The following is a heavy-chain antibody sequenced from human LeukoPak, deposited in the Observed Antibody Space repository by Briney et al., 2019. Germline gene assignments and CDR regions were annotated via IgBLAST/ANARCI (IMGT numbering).Heavy chain of an antibody. J-gene: IGHJ2*01. CDR2: IYYSGNT. CDR1: GDSMISYY. CDR3: AGMTKVKEYFDL. Sequence: SETLSLTCTVSGDSMISYYWSWIRQPPGKGLEWIGYIYYSGNTNYNPSLKSRLTMPVDTSKNEFSLKLRSVTAADTAVYFCAGMTKVKEYFDLWGRGTLVTVSS. V-gene: IGHV4-59*01. D-gene: IGHD4-17*01.